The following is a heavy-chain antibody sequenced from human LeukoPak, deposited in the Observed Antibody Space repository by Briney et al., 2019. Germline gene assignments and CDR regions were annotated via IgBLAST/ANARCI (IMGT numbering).Heavy chain of an antibody. CDR1: GGSISSYY. D-gene: IGHD6-13*01. CDR2: IYTSGSA. V-gene: IGHV4-4*07. Sequence: PSETLSLTCTVSGGSISSYYWSWIRQPAGKGLEWIGRIYTSGSANYNPSLKSRVTMSVDTSKNQFSLKLSSVTAADTAVYYCARNSIAAAGTGIWDYYYYGMDVWGQGTTVTVSS. J-gene: IGHJ6*02. CDR3: ARNSIAAAGTGIWDYYYYGMDV.